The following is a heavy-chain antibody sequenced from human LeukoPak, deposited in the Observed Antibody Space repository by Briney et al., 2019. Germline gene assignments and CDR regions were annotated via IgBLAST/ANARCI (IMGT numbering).Heavy chain of an antibody. CDR2: INHSGST. V-gene: IGHV4-34*01. CDR3: ARGGGYSGYMDY. Sequence: SETLSPTCAVYGGSFSGYYWSWIRQPPGKGLEWIGEINHSGSTNYNPSLKSRVTISVDTSKIQFSLKLSSVTAADTAVYYCARGGGYSGYMDYWGQGTLVTVSS. J-gene: IGHJ4*02. CDR1: GGSFSGYY. D-gene: IGHD5-12*01.